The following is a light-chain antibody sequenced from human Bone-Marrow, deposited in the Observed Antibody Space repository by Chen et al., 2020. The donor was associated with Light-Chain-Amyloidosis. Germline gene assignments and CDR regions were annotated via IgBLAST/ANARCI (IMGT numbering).Light chain of an antibody. CDR1: SSDVGGHNY. CDR2: EVT. CDR3: AAWDGSLSGYV. Sequence: QSALTQPPSASGSPGQSVTISCTGTSSDVGGHNYVSWYQQHPGKAPKLMIYEVTKRPSGVPDRFSASKSGTSAFLAISGLRSEDEADYYCAAWDGSLSGYVFGTGTKVIVL. V-gene: IGLV2-8*01. J-gene: IGLJ1*01.